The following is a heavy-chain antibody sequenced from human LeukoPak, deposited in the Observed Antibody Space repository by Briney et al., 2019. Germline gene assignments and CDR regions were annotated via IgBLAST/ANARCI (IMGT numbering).Heavy chain of an antibody. J-gene: IGHJ4*02. V-gene: IGHV3-53*01. CDR3: ARRGVNYGSPFDY. CDR1: GFTVSTNY. Sequence: PGGSLRLSCAVSGFTVSTNYMNWVHQAPGKGLEWVSLIYSGGNTDYADSVRGRFTISRDNSKNTLYLQMNSLRAEDTAVYYCARRGVNYGSPFDYWGQGTLVTVSS. CDR2: IYSGGNT. D-gene: IGHD3-10*01.